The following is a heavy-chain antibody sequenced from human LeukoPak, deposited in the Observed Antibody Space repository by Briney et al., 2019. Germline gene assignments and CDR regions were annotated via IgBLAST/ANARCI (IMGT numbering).Heavy chain of an antibody. V-gene: IGHV3-21*01. J-gene: IGHJ4*02. CDR1: GFTFSSYS. CDR2: ISSSSSYI. Sequence: GGSLRLSRAASGFTFSSYSMNWVRQAPGKGLEWVSSISSSSSYIYYADSVKGRFTISRDNAKNSLYLQMNSLRAEDTAVYYCARDPPYYDFWSDDAYYFDYWGQGTLVTVSS. D-gene: IGHD3-3*01. CDR3: ARDPPYYDFWSDDAYYFDY.